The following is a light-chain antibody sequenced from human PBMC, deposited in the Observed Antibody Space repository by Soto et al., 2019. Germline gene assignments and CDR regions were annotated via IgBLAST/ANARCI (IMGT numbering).Light chain of an antibody. CDR2: DAS. Sequence: GDSVTITCRASQSISTWLAWYQQQPGKAPKLLISDASSLQSGVPSRISGSGSGTEFTLTISTLQPDDFATYYCQQYNEYSHTFGQGTKLEIK. CDR1: QSISTW. J-gene: IGKJ2*01. V-gene: IGKV1-5*01. CDR3: QQYNEYSHT.